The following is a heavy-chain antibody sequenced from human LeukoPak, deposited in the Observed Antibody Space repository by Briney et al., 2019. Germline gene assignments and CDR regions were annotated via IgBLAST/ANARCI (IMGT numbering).Heavy chain of an antibody. J-gene: IGHJ4*02. CDR2: IYYIGST. CDR1: GGSISSYY. Sequence: SETLSLTCTVSGGSISSYYWSWIRQPPGKGLEWIGYIYYIGSTNYNPSLKSRVTISVDTSKNPFSLKLSSVTAADTAVYYCARRYGSGSYHFDYWGQGALVTVSS. D-gene: IGHD3-10*01. CDR3: ARRYGSGSYHFDY. V-gene: IGHV4-59*01.